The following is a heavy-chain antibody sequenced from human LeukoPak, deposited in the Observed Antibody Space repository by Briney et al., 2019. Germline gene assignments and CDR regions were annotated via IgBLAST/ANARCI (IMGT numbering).Heavy chain of an antibody. CDR1: GYTFTSYY. CDR3: ARDSTLLWFGDYYYYMDV. J-gene: IGHJ6*03. V-gene: IGHV1-46*01. Sequence: ASVKVSCKASGYTFTSYYMHWVRQAPGQGLEWMGIINPSGGSTSYAQKFQGRVTMTRDMSTSTVYMELSSLRSEDTAVYYCARDSTLLWFGDYYYYMDVWGKGTTVTVSS. D-gene: IGHD3-10*01. CDR2: INPSGGST.